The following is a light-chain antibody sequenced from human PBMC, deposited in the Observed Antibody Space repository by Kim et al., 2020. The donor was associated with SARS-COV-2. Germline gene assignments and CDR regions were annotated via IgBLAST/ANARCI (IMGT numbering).Light chain of an antibody. V-gene: IGKV3-20*01. J-gene: IGKJ4*01. CDR1: QSVTSNY. Sequence: PGERATLSCRASQSVTSNYFAWYQQKPGQAPRLLIYGISSRATGIPDRFSGSGSGTDFTLAISRLEPEDFAVYFCQQYGSSPLTFGGGTKVDIK. CDR3: QQYGSSPLT. CDR2: GIS.